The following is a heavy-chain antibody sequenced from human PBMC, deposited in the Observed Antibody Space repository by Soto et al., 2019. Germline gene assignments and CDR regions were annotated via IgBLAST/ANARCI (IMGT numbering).Heavy chain of an antibody. CDR3: ARQVQRPRRAALWFDP. V-gene: IGHV6-1*01. Sequence: SQTLSLTCAISGDSVSSNSAAWNWIRQSPSRGLEWLGRTYYRSKWYNDYAVSVKSRITINPDTSKNQFSLQLNSVTPEDTAVYYCARQVQRPRRAALWFDPWGQGTLVTVSS. J-gene: IGHJ5*02. CDR2: TYYRSKWYN. D-gene: IGHD5-18*01. CDR1: GDSVSSNSAA.